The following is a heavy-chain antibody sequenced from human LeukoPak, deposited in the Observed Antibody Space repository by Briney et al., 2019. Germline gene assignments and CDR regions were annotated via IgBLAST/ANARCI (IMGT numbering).Heavy chain of an antibody. CDR2: ISSSSSYI. CDR1: GFTFSSYS. CDR3: ARDRVVVPAWHSFDP. Sequence: GGSLRLSCAASGFTFSSYSMNWVRQAPGKGLEWVSSISSSSSYIYYADSVKGRFTISRDNAKNSLYLQMNSLRAEDTAVYYCARDRVVVPAWHSFDPWGQGTLVTVSS. J-gene: IGHJ5*02. D-gene: IGHD2-2*01. V-gene: IGHV3-21*01.